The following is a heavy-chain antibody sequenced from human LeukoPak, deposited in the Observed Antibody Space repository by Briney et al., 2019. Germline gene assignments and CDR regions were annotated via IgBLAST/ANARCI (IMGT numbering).Heavy chain of an antibody. V-gene: IGHV4-39*01. CDR2: VYYGRTT. D-gene: IGHD5-12*01. Sequence: SETLSLTCTVSAASFISSSHHWGWLRQSPGKGLEWIGTVYYGRTTYYTPSLDGRVTISLDTSANHFSLQLNSVTAADTAVYYCVRHDGRGGATMGAFDSWGQGSLVTVSS. J-gene: IGHJ5*01. CDR1: AASFISSSHH. CDR3: VRHDGRGGATMGAFDS.